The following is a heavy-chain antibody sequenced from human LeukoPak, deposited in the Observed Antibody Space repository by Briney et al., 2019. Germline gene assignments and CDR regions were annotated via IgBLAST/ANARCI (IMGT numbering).Heavy chain of an antibody. CDR3: ASASGLNDAFDI. J-gene: IGHJ3*02. CDR2: IYYSGST. V-gene: IGHV4-39*07. D-gene: IGHD6-19*01. CDR1: GGSISSNSYY. Sequence: SETLSLTCAVSGGSISSNSYYWGWIRQPPGKGLEWIENIYYSGSTYYNPSLRSRVTISIDTSKNQFSLKVKSVTAADTAVYYCASASGLNDAFDIWGQGTMVIVSS.